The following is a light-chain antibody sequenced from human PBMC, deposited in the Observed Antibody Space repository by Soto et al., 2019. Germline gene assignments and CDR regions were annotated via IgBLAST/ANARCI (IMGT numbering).Light chain of an antibody. J-gene: IGKJ5*01. V-gene: IGKV2-30*02. CDR3: IQGTLWSIS. Sequence: DVVMMKSPLSLPVTLGQPASISCRSNQSLVPSYGIAYLSWFQQRPGRSPRRLSYKVSNRDSGVPARVRGSRSGPDFALKIMSLKAEVVGFYSSIQGTLWSISFGNGTRLAIK. CDR1: QSLVPSYGIAY. CDR2: KVS.